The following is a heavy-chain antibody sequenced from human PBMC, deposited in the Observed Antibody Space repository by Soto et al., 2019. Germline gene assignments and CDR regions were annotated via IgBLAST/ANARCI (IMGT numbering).Heavy chain of an antibody. J-gene: IGHJ4*02. D-gene: IGHD5-12*01. CDR2: IYSGGST. CDR3: ARTTLRAYSGYGRSDY. Sequence: GGSLRLSCAASGFTVSSNYMSWVRQAPGKGLEWVSVIYSGGSTYYADSVKGRFTISRDNSKNTLYLQMNSLRAEDTAVYYCARTTLRAYSGYGRSDYWGQGTLVTVSS. V-gene: IGHV3-53*01. CDR1: GFTVSSNY.